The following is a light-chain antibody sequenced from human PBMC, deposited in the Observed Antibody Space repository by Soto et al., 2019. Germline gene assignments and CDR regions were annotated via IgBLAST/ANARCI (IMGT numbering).Light chain of an antibody. CDR1: QSVSTNF. CDR2: GAS. J-gene: IGKJ4*01. CDR3: QQYGSSAPT. V-gene: IGKV3-20*01. Sequence: SGLTHSPGTLSLSPGERAPLSCRASQSVSTNFLAWNQQKPGQTRRLLINGASSRATGIPDRFSGSGCRTDFSLTIDRLEPEDFAVEFCQQYGSSAPTFGGGPMVAMK.